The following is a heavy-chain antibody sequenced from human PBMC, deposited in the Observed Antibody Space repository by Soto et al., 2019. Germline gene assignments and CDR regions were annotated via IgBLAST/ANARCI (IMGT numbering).Heavy chain of an antibody. CDR2: ISSSSSYI. CDR3: ARENYYDSSEGAFDI. CDR1: GFTFSSYS. D-gene: IGHD3-22*01. V-gene: IGHV3-21*01. J-gene: IGHJ3*02. Sequence: GGSQRLSCAASGFTFSSYSMNWVRQAPGKGLEWVSSISSSSSYIYYADSVKGRFTISRDNAKNSLYLQMNSLRAEDTAVYYCARENYYDSSEGAFDIWGQGTMVTVSS.